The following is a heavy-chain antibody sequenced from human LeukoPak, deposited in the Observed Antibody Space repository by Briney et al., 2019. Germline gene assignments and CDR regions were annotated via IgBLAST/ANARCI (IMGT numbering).Heavy chain of an antibody. J-gene: IGHJ4*02. CDR2: IYYSGST. D-gene: IGHD2-8*01. V-gene: IGHV4-59*08. CDR1: GGSISSYY. Sequence: PSETLSLNCTVSGGSISSYYWSWIRQPPGKGLEWIGYIYYSGSTNYNPSLKSRVTISVDTSKKQFSLKLSSVTAADTAVYYCARHSEVYAPLDYWGQGTLVTVSS. CDR3: ARHSEVYAPLDY.